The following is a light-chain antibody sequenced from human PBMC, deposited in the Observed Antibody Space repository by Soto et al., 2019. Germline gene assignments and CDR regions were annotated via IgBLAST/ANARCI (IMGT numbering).Light chain of an antibody. CDR3: MQGARWPYT. J-gene: IGKJ2*01. V-gene: IGKV2-30*01. CDR2: RVS. CDR1: ESPVITDGDTL. Sequence: IVLTQSPLSLPVTLGQPASISCRSSESPVITDGDTLLNWFQQRPGQSPRRLIYRVSNRDFGVPDTCSGSGLGTEFTLRISSVEAEDGALYLCMQGARWPYTFVQGTQLEI.